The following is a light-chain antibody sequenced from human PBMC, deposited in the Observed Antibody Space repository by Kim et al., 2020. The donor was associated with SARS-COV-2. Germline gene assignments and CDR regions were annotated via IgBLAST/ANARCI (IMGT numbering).Light chain of an antibody. CDR1: QSVSSD. J-gene: IGKJ4*01. CDR3: QQYNNWPPLT. CDR2: GAS. Sequence: SPGERATLSCRASQSVSSDLAWYQQKPGRAPRLLIYGASSRTTGIPARLSGSGSGTEVTLTISSLQSEDFAVDYCQQYNNWPPLTFGGGTKVEIK. V-gene: IGKV3-15*01.